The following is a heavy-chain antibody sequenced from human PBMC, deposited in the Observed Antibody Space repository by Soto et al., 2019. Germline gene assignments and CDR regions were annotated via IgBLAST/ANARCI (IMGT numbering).Heavy chain of an antibody. V-gene: IGHV4-59*01. CDR3: ARDRPASYDYVWGGYYYYGMDV. J-gene: IGHJ6*02. CDR2: IYYSGST. CDR1: GGSISSYY. D-gene: IGHD3-16*01. Sequence: LSLTCTVSGGSISSYYWSWIRQPPGKGLEWIGYIYYSGSTNYNPSLKSRVTISVDTSKNQFSLKLSSVTAADTAVYYCARDRPASYDYVWGGYYYYGMDVWGQGTTVTVSS.